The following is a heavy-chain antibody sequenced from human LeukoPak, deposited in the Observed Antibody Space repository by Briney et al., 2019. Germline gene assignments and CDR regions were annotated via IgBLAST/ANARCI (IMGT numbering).Heavy chain of an antibody. J-gene: IGHJ4*02. CDR1: GFTFISYS. Sequence: GGSPRLSCAASGFTFISYSMNWVRQAPGKGLEWVSSISSSSSYIFYADSVKGRFTISRDNAKNSLYLQMDSLRAEDTAVYYCARGFGSSWFYFDYWGQGTLVTVSS. D-gene: IGHD6-13*01. CDR2: ISSSSSYI. V-gene: IGHV3-21*01. CDR3: ARGFGSSWFYFDY.